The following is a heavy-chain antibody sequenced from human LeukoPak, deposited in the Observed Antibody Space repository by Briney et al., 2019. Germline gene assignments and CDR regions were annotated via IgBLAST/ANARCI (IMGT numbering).Heavy chain of an antibody. V-gene: IGHV3-53*01. Sequence: GGSLRLSCAASGFIVSNKYMTWVRQAPGKGLEWVALIYNDGRTYYADSVKGRFTISRDNSKNTLYLQMNSLRAEDTAVYYCARRAGGYSHPYDYWGQGILVTVSS. D-gene: IGHD4-23*01. CDR2: IYNDGRT. CDR1: GFIVSNKY. J-gene: IGHJ4*02. CDR3: ARRAGGYSHPYDY.